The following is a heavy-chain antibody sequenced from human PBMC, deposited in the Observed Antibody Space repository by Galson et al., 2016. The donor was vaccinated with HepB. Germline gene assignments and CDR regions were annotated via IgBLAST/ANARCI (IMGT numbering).Heavy chain of an antibody. CDR3: AKSYSTAYYSAWDY. J-gene: IGHJ4*02. CDR2: TSASGAGT. D-gene: IGHD1-26*01. V-gene: IGHV3-23*01. CDR1: GFTFSSYA. Sequence: SLRLSCAASGFTFSSYAMTWVRQAPGKGLEWVSGTSASGAGTYYADSVKGRFTISRDNSKNTLHLQMNSLRVEDTAVYYCAKSYSTAYYSAWDYWGQGTLVTVSS.